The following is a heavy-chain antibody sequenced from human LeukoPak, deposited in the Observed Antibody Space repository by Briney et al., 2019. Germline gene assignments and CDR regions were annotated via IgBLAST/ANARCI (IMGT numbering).Heavy chain of an antibody. V-gene: IGHV4-59*01. J-gene: IGHJ4*02. CDR1: GGSISSYY. CDR3: ARGRTFDN. Sequence: SETLSLTCTVSGGSISSYYWSWIRQPPGKGLEWIGNIYDRGSTKYNPSLKSRVTISVDTSKNQFSLRLSSVAAADTAVYYCARGRTFDNWGQGTLVTVSS. CDR2: IYDRGST.